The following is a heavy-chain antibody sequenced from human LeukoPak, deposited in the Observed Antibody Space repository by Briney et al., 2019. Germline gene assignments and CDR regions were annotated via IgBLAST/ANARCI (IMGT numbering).Heavy chain of an antibody. CDR3: ARVTYLRPYQLDY. CDR1: GYTFANYG. CDR2: ISLDSGNT. D-gene: IGHD2-2*01. V-gene: IGHV1-18*01. J-gene: IGHJ4*02. Sequence: AASVTVSCKASGYTFANYGINWVRQAPGQGLEWMGWISLDSGNTGYAQRVQGRVTLTTDTSTSTAYMELRSLRSDDTAAYFCARVTYLRPYQLDYWGQGTLVSLSS.